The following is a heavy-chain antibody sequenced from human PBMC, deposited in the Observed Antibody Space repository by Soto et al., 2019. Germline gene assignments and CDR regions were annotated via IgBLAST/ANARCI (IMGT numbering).Heavy chain of an antibody. J-gene: IGHJ6*02. CDR2: INHSGST. CDR3: ARRPLSGYYTQYYYYYYGMDV. Sequence: SETLALTCAVYGGSFSGYYWSWIRQPPGKGLEWIGEINHSGSTNYNPSLQSRVTISVDTSKNQYYLKLSSVTAADTAVYYCARRPLSGYYTQYYYYYYGMDVWGQGTKVTVS. CDR1: GGSFSGYY. D-gene: IGHD3-3*01. V-gene: IGHV4-34*01.